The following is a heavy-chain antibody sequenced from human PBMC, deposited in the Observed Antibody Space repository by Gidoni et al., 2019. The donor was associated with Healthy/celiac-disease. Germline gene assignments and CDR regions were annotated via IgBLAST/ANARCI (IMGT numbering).Heavy chain of an antibody. Sequence: YMSWVRQAPGKGLEWVSVIYSGGSTYYADSVKGRFTISRDNSKNTLYLQMNSLRAEDTAVYYCASWIQRRFDPWGQGTLVTVSS. D-gene: IGHD5-18*01. V-gene: IGHV3-53*01. CDR2: IYSGGST. CDR3: ASWIQRRFDP. CDR1: Y. J-gene: IGHJ5*02.